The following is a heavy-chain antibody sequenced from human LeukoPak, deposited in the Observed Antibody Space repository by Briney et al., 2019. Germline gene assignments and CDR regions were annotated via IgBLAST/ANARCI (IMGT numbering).Heavy chain of an antibody. V-gene: IGHV3-74*01. J-gene: IGHJ6*02. CDR2: INSDGSST. Sequence: GGSLRLSCAASGFTFSSSWMPWVRQAPGKGLVWVSRINSDGSSTSYADSVKGRFTISRDNAKNTLYLQMNSLRAEDTAVYYCARDSPYCTNGVCFDYYGMDVWGQGTTVTVSS. CDR1: GFTFSSSW. D-gene: IGHD2-8*01. CDR3: ARDSPYCTNGVCFDYYGMDV.